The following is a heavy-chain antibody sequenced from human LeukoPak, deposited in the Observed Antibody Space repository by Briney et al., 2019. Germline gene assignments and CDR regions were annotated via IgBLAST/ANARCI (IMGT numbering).Heavy chain of an antibody. CDR2: TYYSGST. CDR3: AKVHRDGYSKPDY. Sequence: PSETLSLTCTVSGGSISSHYWSWIRQPPGKGLEWIGYTYYSGSTNYNPSLKSRVTISVDTSKNQFSLKLSSVTAADTAVYYCAKVHRDGYSKPDYWGQGTLVTVSS. D-gene: IGHD5-24*01. J-gene: IGHJ4*02. V-gene: IGHV4-59*11. CDR1: GGSISSHY.